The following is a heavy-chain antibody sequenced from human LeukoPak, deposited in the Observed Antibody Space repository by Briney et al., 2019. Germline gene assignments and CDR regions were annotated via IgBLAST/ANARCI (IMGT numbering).Heavy chain of an antibody. CDR2: INPNSGGT. Sequence: ASVKVSCKASGYTFTDYFIHWVRQAPGQGLEWMGRINPNSGGTNYAQKFQDRVTMTRDTSINTAYMELSRLRSDDTAVYYCARDTVDYGDYAWFDPWGQGTLVTVSS. CDR1: GYTFTDYF. V-gene: IGHV1-2*06. CDR3: ARDTVDYGDYAWFDP. D-gene: IGHD4-17*01. J-gene: IGHJ5*02.